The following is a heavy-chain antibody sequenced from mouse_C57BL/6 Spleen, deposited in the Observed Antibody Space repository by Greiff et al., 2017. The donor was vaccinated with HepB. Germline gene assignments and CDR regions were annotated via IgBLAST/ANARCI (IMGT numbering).Heavy chain of an antibody. CDR2: ISYDGSN. Sequence: EVKVEESGPGLVKPSQSLSLTCSVTGYSITSGYYWNWIRQFPGNKLEWMGYISYDGSNNYNPSLKNRISITRDTSKNQFFLKLNSVTTEDTATYYCARERGSSFYYFDYWGQGTTLTVSS. V-gene: IGHV3-6*01. J-gene: IGHJ2*01. CDR3: ARERGSSFYYFDY. D-gene: IGHD1-1*01. CDR1: GYSITSGYY.